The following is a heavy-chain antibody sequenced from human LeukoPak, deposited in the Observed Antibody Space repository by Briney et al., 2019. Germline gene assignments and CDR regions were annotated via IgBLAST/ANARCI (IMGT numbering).Heavy chain of an antibody. CDR3: AKTYYDFWSGYFH. Sequence: GGSLRLSCAAPGFTLSSYAMSWVRQAPGKGLEWVSAISGSGGSTYYADSVKGRFTISRDNSKNTLYLQMNSLRAEDTAVYYCAKTYYDFWSGYFHWGQGTLVTVSS. CDR1: GFTLSSYA. CDR2: ISGSGGST. D-gene: IGHD3-3*01. J-gene: IGHJ4*02. V-gene: IGHV3-23*01.